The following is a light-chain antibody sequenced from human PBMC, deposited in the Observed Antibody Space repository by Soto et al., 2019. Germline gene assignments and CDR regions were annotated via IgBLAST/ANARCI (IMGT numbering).Light chain of an antibody. CDR3: GTWDSSLSGVL. V-gene: IGLV1-51*01. Sequence: QSVLTQPPSVSAAPGQTVTISCSGSSSNIGSNYVSWYQQLPGTAPKLLIYDNNKRPSGIPDRFSGSKSGTSATLGITGLLTGDEADYYCGTWDSSLSGVLFGGGTKLTVL. J-gene: IGLJ2*01. CDR2: DNN. CDR1: SSNIGSNY.